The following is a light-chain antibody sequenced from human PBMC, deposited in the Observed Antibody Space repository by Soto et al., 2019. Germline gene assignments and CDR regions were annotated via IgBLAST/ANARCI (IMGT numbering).Light chain of an antibody. Sequence: DIQLTQSPSSLSASVGDRVTITCQASQDIINYLNWYQQKPGKAPKLLIYDASNLQTGVPSRFSGSGSGTDFTVTITNLQPQDIATYYCQQYDNLPLTFGGGTKVEIK. CDR1: QDIINY. V-gene: IGKV1-33*01. J-gene: IGKJ4*01. CDR2: DAS. CDR3: QQYDNLPLT.